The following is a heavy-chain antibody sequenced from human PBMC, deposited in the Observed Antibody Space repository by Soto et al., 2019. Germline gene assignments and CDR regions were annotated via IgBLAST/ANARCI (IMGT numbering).Heavy chain of an antibody. CDR3: ARDIAADGRGRWFDP. D-gene: IGHD6-13*01. Sequence: QVLLVQSGAEVTKPGASVKVSCKASGYTFTSNNIHWVRRAPGQGLEWMGRINPNSGGTIYAQKFHGRVSMTRDTSTNTVYMELSSLRSDDTAVYYCARDIAADGRGRWFDPWGQGSEVTVSS. V-gene: IGHV1-46*01. CDR1: GYTFTSNN. CDR2: INPNSGGT. J-gene: IGHJ5*02.